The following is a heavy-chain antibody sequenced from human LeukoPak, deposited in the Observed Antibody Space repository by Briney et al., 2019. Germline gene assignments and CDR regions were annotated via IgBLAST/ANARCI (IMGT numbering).Heavy chain of an antibody. CDR1: GFTFNIWW. J-gene: IGHJ3*01. CDR2: INSDESST. D-gene: IGHD2-8*01. V-gene: IGHV3-74*01. Sequence: QPGRSLRLSCAASGFTFNIWWMHWVRQVPGKGLVWVSRINSDESSTSYADSVMGRFTISRDNAKNTLYLQMNSLRAEDTAVYYCARAPGYYDAFDVWGQGTMVTVSS. CDR3: ARAPGYYDAFDV.